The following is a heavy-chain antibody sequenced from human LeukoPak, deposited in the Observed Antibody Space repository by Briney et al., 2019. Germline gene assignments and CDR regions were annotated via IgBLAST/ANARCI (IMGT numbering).Heavy chain of an antibody. CDR1: GFTFSSYE. D-gene: IGHD3-10*01. Sequence: GGSLRLSCAASGFTFSSYEMNWVRQAPGKGLEWVSYISSSGSTICYADSVKGRFTISRDNAKNSLYLQMNSLRAEDTAVYYCARGGFGLDAFDIWGQGTMVTVSS. CDR3: ARGGFGLDAFDI. CDR2: ISSSGSTI. V-gene: IGHV3-48*03. J-gene: IGHJ3*02.